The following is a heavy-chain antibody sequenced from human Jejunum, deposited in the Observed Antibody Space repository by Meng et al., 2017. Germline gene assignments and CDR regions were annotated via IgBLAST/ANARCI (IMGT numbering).Heavy chain of an antibody. D-gene: IGHD2-21*01. CDR2: MNQDRSIK. J-gene: IGHJ3*02. V-gene: IGHV3-7*01. CDR1: GFTFSNSW. CDR3: ARDPAYGAYDI. Sequence: GESLKISCAASGFTFSNSWMAWLRQAPGKGLELVANMNQDRSIKNYVDSVKGRFAISRDNAKNSLYLQLNSLRAEDTALYYCARDPAYGAYDIWGQGTMVTVSS.